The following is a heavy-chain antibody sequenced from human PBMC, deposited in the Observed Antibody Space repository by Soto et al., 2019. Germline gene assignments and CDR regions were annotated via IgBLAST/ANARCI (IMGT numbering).Heavy chain of an antibody. CDR2: IIPIFGTA. Sequence: QVQLVQSGAEVKKPGSSVKVSCKASGGTFSSYAISWVRQAPGQGLEWMGGIIPIFGTANYAQTFQGRVTITADESTSTAYMELRSLRSEDTAVYYCARLIAATSQGPNWFDPWGQGTLGTVSS. V-gene: IGHV1-69*01. CDR3: ARLIAATSQGPNWFDP. CDR1: GGTFSSYA. J-gene: IGHJ5*02. D-gene: IGHD2-15*01.